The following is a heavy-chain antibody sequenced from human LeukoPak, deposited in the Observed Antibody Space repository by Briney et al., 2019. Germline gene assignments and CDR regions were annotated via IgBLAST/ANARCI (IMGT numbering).Heavy chain of an antibody. J-gene: IGHJ4*02. D-gene: IGHD6-13*01. CDR2: ISGTGSTT. Sequence: PGGSLRLSCAASGFTFSSYAMSWVRQAPGRGLEWVSAISGTGSTTYYADSVKGRFTISRDDSKNTLYLQMNSLRAEDTAVYFCARVFGAATGPEGFDYRGQGTLVTASS. V-gene: IGHV3-23*01. CDR3: ARVFGAATGPEGFDY. CDR1: GFTFSSYA.